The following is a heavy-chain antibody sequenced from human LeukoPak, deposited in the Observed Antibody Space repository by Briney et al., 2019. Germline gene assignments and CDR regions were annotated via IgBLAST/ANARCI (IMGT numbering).Heavy chain of an antibody. CDR3: ARSGAAAGPYFDY. CDR1: GGTFSSYA. CDR2: IIPIFGTA. V-gene: IGHV1-69*05. Sequence: SVKVSCKASGGTFSSYAISWVRQAPGQGLEWMGRIIPIFGTASYAQKFQGRVTITTDESTSTAYMELSSLRSEDTAVYYCARSGAAAGPYFDYWGQGTLVTVSS. J-gene: IGHJ4*02. D-gene: IGHD6-13*01.